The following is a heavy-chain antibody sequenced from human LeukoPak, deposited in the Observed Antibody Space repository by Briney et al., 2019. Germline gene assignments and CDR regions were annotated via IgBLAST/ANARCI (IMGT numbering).Heavy chain of an antibody. CDR2: ISYDGSNK. V-gene: IGHV3-30*04. J-gene: IGHJ4*02. CDR1: GFTFSSYA. CDR3: AKWGRGGSDWGIGIIDY. D-gene: IGHD1-26*01. Sequence: GRSLRLSCAASGFTFSSYAMHWVRQAPGKGLEWVAVISYDGSNKYYADSVKGRFTISRDNSKNTLYLQMNSLRAEDTAVYYCAKWGRGGSDWGIGIIDYWGQGTLVTVSS.